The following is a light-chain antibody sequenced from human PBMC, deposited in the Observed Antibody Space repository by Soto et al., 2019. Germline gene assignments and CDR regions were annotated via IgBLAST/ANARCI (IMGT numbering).Light chain of an antibody. CDR3: QQLYDYPLT. CDR1: QGIYSY. Sequence: DTQLTQSPSFLSASVGDRVTITCRASQGIYSYLAWYQQEPGKAPKVLIYGASTLQSGVPSRFSGSVSGTEFTLTISSLQPEDFATYYCQQLYDYPLTFGGGTKVEIK. CDR2: GAS. V-gene: IGKV1-9*01. J-gene: IGKJ4*01.